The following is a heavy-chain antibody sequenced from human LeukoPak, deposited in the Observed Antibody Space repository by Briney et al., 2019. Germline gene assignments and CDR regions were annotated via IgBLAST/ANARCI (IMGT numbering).Heavy chain of an antibody. CDR1: GVSISSSNSY. D-gene: IGHD2-8*01. V-gene: IGHV4-39*01. Sequence: SETLSLTCTVSGVSISSSNSYWGWIRQPPGKGLEWIGSIYYSGNTYYNASLKSQVSISIDTSKNQFSLRLTSVTAADTAVYYCARLNLLGYCTNDVCPAGGLPFDSWAQGTLVTVSS. J-gene: IGHJ4*02. CDR3: ARLNLLGYCTNDVCPAGGLPFDS. CDR2: IYYSGNT.